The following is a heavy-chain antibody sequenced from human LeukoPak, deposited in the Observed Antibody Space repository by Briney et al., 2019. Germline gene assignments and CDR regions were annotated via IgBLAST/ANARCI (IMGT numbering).Heavy chain of an antibody. CDR3: AQLSLRVDY. Sequence: SETLSLTCTVSGGSISSSSYYWGWIRQPPGKGLEWIGSIYYSGSTYYNPSLKSRVTISVDTSKNQFSLKLSSVTAADTAVYYCAQLSLRVDYWGQGTLVTVSS. J-gene: IGHJ4*02. V-gene: IGHV4-39*07. CDR2: IYYSGST. D-gene: IGHD5/OR15-5a*01. CDR1: GGSISSSSYY.